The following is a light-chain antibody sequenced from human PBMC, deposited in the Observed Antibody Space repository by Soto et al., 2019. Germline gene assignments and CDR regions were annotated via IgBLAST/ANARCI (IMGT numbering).Light chain of an antibody. CDR3: QQYGSPPLT. V-gene: IGKV3-20*01. CDR1: QSGITY. CDR2: GAS. J-gene: IGKJ4*01. Sequence: ERVLTQSPGTLYLSPGERATLSCRASQSGITYLAWYQQKPGQAPRLLIYGASSRATGIPDRFSGSGSGTHFTLTISRLEPDDVAVNYCQQYGSPPLTFGGGTKVEIK.